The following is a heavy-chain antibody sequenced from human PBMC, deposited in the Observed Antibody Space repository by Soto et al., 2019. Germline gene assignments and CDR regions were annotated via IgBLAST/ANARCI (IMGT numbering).Heavy chain of an antibody. CDR1: GFTFSSYG. CDR2: ISYDGSNK. CDR3: AKGDDAGWYFDL. J-gene: IGHJ2*01. D-gene: IGHD1-1*01. V-gene: IGHV3-30*18. Sequence: QVQLVESGGGVVQPGRSLRLPCAASGFTFSSYGMHWVRQAPGKGLEWVAVISYDGSNKYYADSVKGRFTISRDNSKNTLYLQMNSLRAEDTAVYYCAKGDDAGWYFDLWGRGTLVTVSS.